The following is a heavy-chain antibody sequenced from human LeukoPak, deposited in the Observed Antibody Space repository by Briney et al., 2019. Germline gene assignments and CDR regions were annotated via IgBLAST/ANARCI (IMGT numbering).Heavy chain of an antibody. CDR3: ERGRPIFHYYYYMDV. V-gene: IGHV1-69*05. CDR1: GGTFSSYA. D-gene: IGHD3-3*01. Sequence: SVKVSCKASGGTFSSYAISWVRQAPGQGLEWMAGIIPIFGTANYAQKFQGRVTITTDESTSTAYMELRSLRSEDTAVYYCERGRPIFHYYYYMDVWGKGTPVTVSS. CDR2: IIPIFGTA. J-gene: IGHJ6*03.